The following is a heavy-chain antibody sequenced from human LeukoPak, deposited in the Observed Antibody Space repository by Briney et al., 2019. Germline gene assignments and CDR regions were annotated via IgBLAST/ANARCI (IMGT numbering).Heavy chain of an antibody. V-gene: IGHV4-39*07. D-gene: IGHD3-22*01. Sequence: SETLSLTCTVSGGSISSSSYYWGWIRQPPGKGLEWIGSIYYSGSTYYNPSLKSRVTISVDTSKNQFSLKLSSVTAADTAVYYCTTAMTFDYWGQGTLVTVSS. CDR1: GGSISSSSYY. CDR3: TTAMTFDY. J-gene: IGHJ4*02. CDR2: IYYSGST.